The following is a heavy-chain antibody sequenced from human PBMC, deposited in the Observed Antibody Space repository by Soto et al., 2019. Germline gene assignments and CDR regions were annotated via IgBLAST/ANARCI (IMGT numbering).Heavy chain of an antibody. J-gene: IGHJ6*02. V-gene: IGHV3-23*01. CDR2: ISGSGGST. CDR1: GFTFSSYA. D-gene: IGHD3-22*01. CDR3: AKDRPDITMIVVKGSYYGRDV. Sequence: GGSLRLSCAASGFTFSSYAMSWVRQAPGKGLEWVSAISGSGGSTYYADSVKGRFTISRDNSKNTLYLQMNSLRAEDTAVYYCAKDRPDITMIVVKGSYYGRDVWGQGTTVTVSS.